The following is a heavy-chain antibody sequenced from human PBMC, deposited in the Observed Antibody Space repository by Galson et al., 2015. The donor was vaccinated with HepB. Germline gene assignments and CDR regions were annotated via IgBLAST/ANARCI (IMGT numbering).Heavy chain of an antibody. CDR3: ARAWGLPDRYKYIGMDL. J-gene: IGHJ6*02. V-gene: IGHV1-2*02. CDR2: INPNSGDT. CDR1: GYTFTGYY. Sequence: SVKVSCKASGYTFTGYYMHWVRQAPGQGLEWMGWINPNSGDTTCVQKFQGRVTMTRDTSSNTAYMELTSLRSDDTAVYYCARAWGLPDRYKYIGMDLWGQGTTVIVSS. D-gene: IGHD1-1*01.